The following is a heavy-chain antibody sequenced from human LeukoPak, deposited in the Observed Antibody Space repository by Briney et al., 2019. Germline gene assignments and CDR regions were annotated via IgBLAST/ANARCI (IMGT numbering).Heavy chain of an antibody. D-gene: IGHD6-13*01. Sequence: SQTLSLTCAISGDSVSSDSAFWNWLRQSPSRGLEWLGRTYYRSKWYNDYAVSLKSRININPDTSKNHFSLQLNSVTPEDTAVYYCTRNYGSSWLDTWGQGTLVTVSS. CDR2: TYYRSKWYN. V-gene: IGHV6-1*01. CDR3: TRNYGSSWLDT. CDR1: GDSVSSDSAF. J-gene: IGHJ5*02.